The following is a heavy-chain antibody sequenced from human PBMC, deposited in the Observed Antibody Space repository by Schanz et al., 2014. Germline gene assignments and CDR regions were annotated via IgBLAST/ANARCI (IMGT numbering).Heavy chain of an antibody. CDR2: MYINSGST. Sequence: EVQLVESGGGLIQPGGSLRLSCAVSGFTVNTNYMSWVRQAPGKGLEWISSMYINSGSTQYADSVKGRFTISRDNSKNTLSVQMNSLRAEDTAIYFCARDEGRDGYNLAFDVWGQGTLVTVSS. V-gene: IGHV3-53*01. CDR3: ARDEGRDGYNLAFDV. D-gene: IGHD2-21*01. J-gene: IGHJ3*01. CDR1: GFTVNTNY.